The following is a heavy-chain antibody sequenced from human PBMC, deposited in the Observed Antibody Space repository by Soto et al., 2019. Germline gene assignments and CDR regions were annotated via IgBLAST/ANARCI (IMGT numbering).Heavy chain of an antibody. CDR1: GGSISSSNW. Sequence: SETLSLTCAVSGGSISSSNWWSWVRQPPGRGLEWIGEIYHSGSTNYNPSLKSRVTISVDNSKNTLYPQMNSLRAEDTAVYYCAKAPTLIAAQYSCMDVWGQGTTVTVSS. J-gene: IGHJ6*02. D-gene: IGHD6-6*01. V-gene: IGHV4-4*02. CDR3: AKAPTLIAAQYSCMDV. CDR2: IYHSGST.